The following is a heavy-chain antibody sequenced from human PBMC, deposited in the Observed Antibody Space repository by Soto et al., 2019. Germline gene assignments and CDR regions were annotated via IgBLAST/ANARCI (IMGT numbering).Heavy chain of an antibody. CDR1: GGSISSYY. CDR2: IYYSGST. D-gene: IGHD6-13*01. Sequence: NPSETLSLTCTVSGGSISSYYWSWIRQPPGKGLEWIGYIYYSGSTNYNPSLKSRVTISVDTSKNQFSLKLSSVTAADTAVYYCAREVRAGNFFRWFDPWGQGTLVTVSS. V-gene: IGHV4-59*01. J-gene: IGHJ5*02. CDR3: AREVRAGNFFRWFDP.